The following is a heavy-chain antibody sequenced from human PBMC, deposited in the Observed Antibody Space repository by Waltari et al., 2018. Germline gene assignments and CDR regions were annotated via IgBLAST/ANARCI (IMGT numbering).Heavy chain of an antibody. CDR1: GFPLVTHA. V-gene: IGHV3-23*01. Sequence: EVQLLESGGGLVQPGGSLSLSWQPPGFPLVTHAINWVRQAPGKGLEWVSSISVSDATYYADSVKGRFTISRDYSDNTVYLQMDSLRADDTAVYFCAKPFYNWDDPLHSWGQGTPVTVSS. D-gene: IGHD1-20*01. CDR2: ISVSDAT. CDR3: AKPFYNWDDPLHS. J-gene: IGHJ1*01.